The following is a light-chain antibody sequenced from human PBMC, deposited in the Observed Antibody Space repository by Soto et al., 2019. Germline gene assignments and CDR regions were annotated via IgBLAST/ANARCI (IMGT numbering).Light chain of an antibody. Sequence: EIVLTQTPGTVSLSPGERATLSCRASQSVRSTYFAWYQHKPGQAPRLLIFDASTRATGIPDRFSGSGSGTDFTLTISRLEPEDFALYYCHQYGHSPVTFGGGTKGDIK. CDR1: QSVRSTY. CDR2: DAS. CDR3: HQYGHSPVT. J-gene: IGKJ4*01. V-gene: IGKV3-20*01.